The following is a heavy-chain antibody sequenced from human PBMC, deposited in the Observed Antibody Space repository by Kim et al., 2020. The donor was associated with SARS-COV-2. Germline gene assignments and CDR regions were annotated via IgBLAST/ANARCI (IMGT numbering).Heavy chain of an antibody. Sequence: SETLSLTCTVSGGSISSSSYYWGWIRQPPGKGLEWIGSIYYSGSTSYNPSLKSRVTISVDTSKNQFSLKLSSVTAADTAVYYCAREAVAGEIDYWGQGTLVTVSS. V-gene: IGHV4-39*07. CDR1: GGSISSSSYY. CDR3: AREAVAGEIDY. J-gene: IGHJ4*02. D-gene: IGHD6-19*01. CDR2: IYYSGST.